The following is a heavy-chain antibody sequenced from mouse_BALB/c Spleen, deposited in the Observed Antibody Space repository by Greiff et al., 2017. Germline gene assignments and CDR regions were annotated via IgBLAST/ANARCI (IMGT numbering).Heavy chain of an antibody. CDR1: GFTFSSYT. CDR3: ARHGTGTTHFDV. J-gene: IGHJ1*01. CDR2: ISSGGSYT. V-gene: IGHV5-6-4*01. D-gene: IGHD4-1*01. Sequence: DVMLVESGGGLVKPGGSLKLSCAASGFTFSSYTMSWVRQTPEKRLEWVATISSGGSYTYYPDSVKGRFTISRDNAKNTLYLQMSSLKSEDTAMYYGARHGTGTTHFDVWGAGTTVTVSS.